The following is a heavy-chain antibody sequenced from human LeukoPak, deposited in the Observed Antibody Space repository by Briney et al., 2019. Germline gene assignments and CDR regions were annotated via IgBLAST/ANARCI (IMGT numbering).Heavy chain of an antibody. CDR3: AKDIAGAFLEWTSDY. CDR2: ISYDGSNK. CDR1: GFTFSSYG. D-gene: IGHD3-3*01. V-gene: IGHV3-30*18. Sequence: GGSLRLSCAASGFTFSSYGMHWVRQAPGKGLEWVAVISYDGSNKYYADSVKGRFTISRDNSKNTLYLQMNSLRAEDTAVYYCAKDIAGAFLEWTSDYWGQGTLVTVSS. J-gene: IGHJ4*02.